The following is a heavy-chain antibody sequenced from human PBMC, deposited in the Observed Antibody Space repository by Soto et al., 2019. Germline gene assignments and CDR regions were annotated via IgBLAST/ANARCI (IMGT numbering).Heavy chain of an antibody. D-gene: IGHD6-13*01. V-gene: IGHV3-9*01. CDR3: TKDIGSSWYGIFHY. CDR1: GFTFEDYA. J-gene: IGHJ4*02. CDR2: ISWNSVSI. Sequence: EVQLVESGGGLVQPGRSLRLSCAASGFTFEDYAMHWVRRVPGKGLEWVSGISWNSVSIGYADSVRGRFTIARDNAKNSLYLQMNSLRAEDTAFYYCTKDIGSSWYGIFHYWGQGAQVTVSS.